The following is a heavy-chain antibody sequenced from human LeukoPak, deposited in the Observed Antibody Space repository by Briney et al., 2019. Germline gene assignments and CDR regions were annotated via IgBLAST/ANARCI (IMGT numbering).Heavy chain of an antibody. J-gene: IGHJ4*02. CDR2: INPNSGGT. Sequence: ASVKVSCKASGYTFTGYYMHWERQAPAQGLEWMGWINPNSGGTNYAQKFQGRVTMTRDTSISTAYMELSRLRSDDTAVYYCAAPDYDSSGYYEDWGQGTLVTVSS. CDR3: AAPDYDSSGYYED. CDR1: GYTFTGYY. V-gene: IGHV1-2*02. D-gene: IGHD3-22*01.